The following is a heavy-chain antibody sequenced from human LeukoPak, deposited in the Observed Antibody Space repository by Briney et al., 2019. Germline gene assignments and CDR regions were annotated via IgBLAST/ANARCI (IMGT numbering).Heavy chain of an antibody. Sequence: GGSLRLSCAASVFTFSSYAMSWVRRAPGKGLEWVSAISGSGGSTYYADAVKGRFTISRGNSKNTLYLQMNSLRAEDTAVYYCAKDPTPYNWNYFFYFDYWGQGTLVTVPS. D-gene: IGHD1-7*01. CDR3: AKDPTPYNWNYFFYFDY. CDR1: VFTFSSYA. J-gene: IGHJ4*02. V-gene: IGHV3-23*01. CDR2: ISGSGGST.